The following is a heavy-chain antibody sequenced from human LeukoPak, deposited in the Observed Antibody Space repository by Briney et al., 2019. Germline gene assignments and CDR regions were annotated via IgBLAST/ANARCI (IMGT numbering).Heavy chain of an antibody. CDR3: ARGPSIRYYDGSGYYYFDY. Sequence: SETLSLTCAVSGYSISSGYYWGWIRQPPGKGLEWIGSIYHSGSTYYNPSLKSRVTISVDTSKNQFSLKLSSVTAADTAVYYCARGPSIRYYDGSGYYYFDYWGQGTLVTAST. V-gene: IGHV4-38-2*01. CDR2: IYHSGST. D-gene: IGHD3-22*01. J-gene: IGHJ4*02. CDR1: GYSISSGYY.